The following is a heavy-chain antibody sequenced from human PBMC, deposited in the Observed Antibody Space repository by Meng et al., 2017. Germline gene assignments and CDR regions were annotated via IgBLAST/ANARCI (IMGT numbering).Heavy chain of an antibody. D-gene: IGHD1-7*01. V-gene: IGHV3-23*01. CDR3: AKVGLNYHPGRLDY. J-gene: IGHJ4*02. CDR2: IGGSGGST. CDR1: GFTFSSYA. Sequence: GESLKISCAASGFTFSSYAMSWVRQAPGKGLEWVSAIGGSGGSTYYADSVKGRFTISRDNSKNTLYLQMNSLRAEDTAVYYCAKVGLNYHPGRLDYWGQGTLVTVSS.